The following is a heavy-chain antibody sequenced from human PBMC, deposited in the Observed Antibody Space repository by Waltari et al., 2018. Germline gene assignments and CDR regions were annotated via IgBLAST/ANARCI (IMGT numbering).Heavy chain of an antibody. CDR1: GYTLTGSE. CDR3: ARGWDAFDI. J-gene: IGHJ3*02. V-gene: IGHV1-2*06. CDR2: INPNMGGT. Sequence: QVQLVQAGAEVTKPGASVKVSCKAHGYTLTGSEMHWVRQAPGQGLEWMGRINPNMGGTIYAQKFQGRVTMTRDTSISTAYMELTRLTSDDTALYYCARGWDAFDIWGQGTMVTVSS.